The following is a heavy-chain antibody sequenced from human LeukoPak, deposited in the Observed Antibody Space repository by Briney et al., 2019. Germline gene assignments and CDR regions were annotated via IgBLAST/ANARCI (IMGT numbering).Heavy chain of an antibody. D-gene: IGHD3-22*01. CDR1: GFTFKNYA. Sequence: GGSLRLSCAASGFTFKNYAMNWVRQSPGQGLEWVSTISGDAVTSWYADSVKGRFTVSRDNSKNIVFLQMNNLSAEDTAVYYCAKKDSGGSYNWFYPWGQGTLITVSS. J-gene: IGHJ5*02. CDR2: ISGDAVTS. CDR3: AKKDSGGSYNWFYP. V-gene: IGHV3-23*01.